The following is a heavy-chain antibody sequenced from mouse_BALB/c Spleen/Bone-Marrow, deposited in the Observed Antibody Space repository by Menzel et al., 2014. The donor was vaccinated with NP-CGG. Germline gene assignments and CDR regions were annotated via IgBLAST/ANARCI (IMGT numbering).Heavy chain of an antibody. CDR3: ARKYGDY. J-gene: IGHJ2*01. D-gene: IGHD2-10*02. CDR2: IYPGDGET. V-gene: IGHV1-80*01. CDR1: GYPFSSYW. Sequence: VQLQQSGAELVRPWSSVKISCKASGYPFSSYWMSWVKRRPGQGLEWIGQIYPGDGETNYNGKFKGNATLTADKSSSTAYMQLISLTSEDSAVYFCARKYGDYWGQGTTLTVSS.